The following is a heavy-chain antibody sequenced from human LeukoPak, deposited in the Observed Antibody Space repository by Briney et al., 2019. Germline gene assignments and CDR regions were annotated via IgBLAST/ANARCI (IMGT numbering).Heavy chain of an antibody. D-gene: IGHD5-24*01. CDR3: ARDRRRDGYKLDAFDI. CDR1: GFTFSIYG. J-gene: IGHJ3*02. Sequence: PGRSLRLSCAASGFTFSIYGMHWVRQAPGKGLEWVAVIWSDGSNKYYADSVKGRFTISRDNSKNTLYLQMNSLRAEDTAVYYCARDRRRDGYKLDAFDIWGQGTMVTVSS. V-gene: IGHV3-33*01. CDR2: IWSDGSNK.